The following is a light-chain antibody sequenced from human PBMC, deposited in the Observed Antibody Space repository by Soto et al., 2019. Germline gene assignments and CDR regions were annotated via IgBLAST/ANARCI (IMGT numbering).Light chain of an antibody. J-gene: IGKJ2*01. CDR3: QQYGSSPPYT. V-gene: IGKV3-20*01. CDR1: QSVSSSY. Sequence: EIVLTQSPGTRSLSPGERATLSCRASQSVSSSYLAWYQQKPGQAPRLLIYGASGRATGIPDRFSGSGSGTDFTLTISRLEPEDFAVYYCQQYGSSPPYTFGQGTKLEIK. CDR2: GAS.